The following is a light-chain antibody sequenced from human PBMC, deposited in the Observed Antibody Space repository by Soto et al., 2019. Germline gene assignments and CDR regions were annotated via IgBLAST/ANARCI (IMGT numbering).Light chain of an antibody. CDR1: PSDIGAYNY. J-gene: IGLJ2*01. CDR2: DVT. CDR3: GSYTTSSTLMI. Sequence: QSALTQPASVSGSPGQSITISCSGTPSDIGAYNYVSWYQHLPGKAPTVIIYDVTNRPSGVSSRFSGSKSGTTASLTISGLQAEDEANYYCGSYTTSSTLMIFGGGTKLTVL. V-gene: IGLV2-14*03.